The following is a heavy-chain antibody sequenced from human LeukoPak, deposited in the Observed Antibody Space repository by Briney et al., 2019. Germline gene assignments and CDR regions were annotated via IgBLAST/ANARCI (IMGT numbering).Heavy chain of an antibody. CDR1: GFTFSNYG. D-gene: IGHD4-11*01. V-gene: IGHV3-30*18. J-gene: IGHJ3*02. Sequence: GGSLRLSCAASGFTFSNYGIHWVRQAPGKGLEWVAVISYDASNKYYTDSVKGRFTISRDNSKNTLYLQMNSLRAEDTAVYYCAKDFGNYIGYFDIWGQGTMVTVSS. CDR3: AKDFGNYIGYFDI. CDR2: ISYDASNK.